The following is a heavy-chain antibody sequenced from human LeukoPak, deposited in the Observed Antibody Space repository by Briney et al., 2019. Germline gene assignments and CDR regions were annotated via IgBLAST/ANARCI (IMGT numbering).Heavy chain of an antibody. Sequence: GGSLRLSCVASGFTFSNYAMHWVRQAPGKGLEWVAVISYDGSNKYYADSAKGRFTISRDNSKNTLYLQMNSLRVEDTAVYYCATVWMEKQRWLPFHHWGQGTLVNVSS. CDR2: ISYDGSNK. CDR3: ATVWMEKQRWLPFHH. J-gene: IGHJ4*02. CDR1: GFTFSNYA. V-gene: IGHV3-30-3*01. D-gene: IGHD5-18*01.